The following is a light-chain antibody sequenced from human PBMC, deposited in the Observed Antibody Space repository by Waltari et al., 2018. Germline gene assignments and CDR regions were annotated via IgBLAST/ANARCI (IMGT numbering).Light chain of an antibody. CDR1: RSVNFN. CDR2: GAS. CDR3: QQYDDWLPIT. J-gene: IGKJ5*01. Sequence: EIGMTQSPVTLSVSPGERVTRSCRTSRSVNFNLAWYQQKPGQAPRLLIYGASTRATAVPARFSGSGSGTEFTLTISSLQSEDFAVYYCQQYDDWLPITFGQGTRLDIK. V-gene: IGKV3-15*01.